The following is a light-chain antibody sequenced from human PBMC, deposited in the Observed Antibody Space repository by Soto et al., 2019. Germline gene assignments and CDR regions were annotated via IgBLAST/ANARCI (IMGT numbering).Light chain of an antibody. J-gene: IGKJ1*01. Sequence: EIVMTQSPATLSVSPGERATLSCRASQSVSSNLAWYQQKPGQAPRLLIYDASTRATGIPARFSGSGSGTEFTLTFSSLQSEDFAVYYCLQYNDWPRTFGQGNKV. CDR3: LQYNDWPRT. CDR2: DAS. V-gene: IGKV3-15*01. CDR1: QSVSSN.